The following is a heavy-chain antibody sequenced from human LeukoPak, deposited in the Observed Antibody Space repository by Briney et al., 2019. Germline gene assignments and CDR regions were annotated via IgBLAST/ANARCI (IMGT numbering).Heavy chain of an antibody. V-gene: IGHV1-46*01. CDR1: GYTFTTYY. D-gene: IGHD5-24*01. Sequence: GASVKVSCRTSGYTFTTYYVHWERQAPGQGLEWMGVINPSGGSASYAQNFQGRVAMTRDTSTSTVDMELSSLISDDTAIYYCARAIERGRRFDYWGQGTLVTVSS. CDR3: ARAIERGRRFDY. CDR2: INPSGGSA. J-gene: IGHJ4*02.